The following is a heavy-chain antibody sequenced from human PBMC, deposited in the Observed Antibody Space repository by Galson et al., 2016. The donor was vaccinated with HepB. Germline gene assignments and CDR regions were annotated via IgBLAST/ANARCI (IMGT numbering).Heavy chain of an antibody. Sequence: SLRLSCAASGFTFSNYGMRWVRQAPGKGLEWVALIWYDGRNKYYADSVKGRFTISRDNSKKTLYLQMNSPRAEDTAVYYRVRDRAARDTVYYYGMDVWGQGATVTVSS. V-gene: IGHV3-33*01. J-gene: IGHJ6*02. CDR3: VRDRAARDTVYYYGMDV. D-gene: IGHD6-25*01. CDR2: IWYDGRNK. CDR1: GFTFSNYG.